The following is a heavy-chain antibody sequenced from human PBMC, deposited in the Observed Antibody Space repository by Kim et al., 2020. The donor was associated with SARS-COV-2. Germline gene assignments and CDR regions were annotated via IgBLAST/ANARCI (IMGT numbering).Heavy chain of an antibody. Sequence: KFQGRVAITADESTSTAYMELSSLRSEDTAVYYCARDRQYSGTTLWWFDPWGQGTLVTVSS. D-gene: IGHD1-1*01. J-gene: IGHJ5*02. CDR3: ARDRQYSGTTLWWFDP. V-gene: IGHV1-69*01.